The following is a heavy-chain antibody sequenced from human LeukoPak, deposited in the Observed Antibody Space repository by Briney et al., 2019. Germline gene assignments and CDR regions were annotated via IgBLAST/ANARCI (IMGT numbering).Heavy chain of an antibody. CDR1: GFTFGFYG. V-gene: IGHV3-30*02. Sequence: GGSLRLSCVGSGFTFGFYGMHWVRQAPGKGLEWVANVGSDSSNKYYADSVKRRFTISRENSKNTVYLQMNSLSVEDTAVYYCAKSFRNPQNYYYYYDVWGKGTAVTVAS. CDR3: AKSFRNPQNYYYYYDV. J-gene: IGHJ6*03. CDR2: VGSDSSNK.